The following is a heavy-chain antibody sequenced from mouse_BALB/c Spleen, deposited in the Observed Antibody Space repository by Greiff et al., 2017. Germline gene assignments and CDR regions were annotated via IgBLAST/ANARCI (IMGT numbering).Heavy chain of an antibody. CDR3: ARDGNFRFAY. Sequence: QVQLQQSGAELAKPGASVKMSCKASGYTFTSYWMHWVKQRPGQGLEWIGYINPSTGYTEYNQKFKDKATLTADKSSSTAYMQLSSLTSEDSAVYYCARDGNFRFAYWGQGTLVTVSA. CDR1: GYTFTSYW. V-gene: IGHV1-7*01. D-gene: IGHD2-1*01. CDR2: INPSTGYT. J-gene: IGHJ3*01.